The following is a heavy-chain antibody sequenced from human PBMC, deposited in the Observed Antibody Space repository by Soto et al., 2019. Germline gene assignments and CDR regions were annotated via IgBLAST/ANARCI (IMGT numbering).Heavy chain of an antibody. V-gene: IGHV1-69*12. Sequence: QVQLVQSGAEVKKPGSSVKVSCKASGGTFSSYAISWVRQAPGQGLEWMVGIIPIFGTANYAQKFQGRVTITADESTSTAYLELSSLRSEDTAVYYCARRGRGYSGYDATSYYYYGMDVWGQGTTVTVSS. J-gene: IGHJ6*02. CDR3: ARRGRGYSGYDATSYYYYGMDV. CDR1: GGTFSSYA. D-gene: IGHD5-12*01. CDR2: IIPIFGTA.